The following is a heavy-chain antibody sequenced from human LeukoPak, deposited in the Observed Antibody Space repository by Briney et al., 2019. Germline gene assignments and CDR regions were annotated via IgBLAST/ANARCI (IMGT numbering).Heavy chain of an antibody. V-gene: IGHV3-53*01. J-gene: IGHJ4*02. CDR1: GFTVSSNY. CDR3: ARANQPYYFDY. Sequence: GGSLRLSCAASGFTVSSNYMTWVRQAPGKGLEWVSVIYSGGSTYYADSVKGRFTISRDNSKNTLYLQMNSLRAEDTAAYFCARANQPYYFDYWGQGTLVTVSS. D-gene: IGHD2-2*01. CDR2: IYSGGST.